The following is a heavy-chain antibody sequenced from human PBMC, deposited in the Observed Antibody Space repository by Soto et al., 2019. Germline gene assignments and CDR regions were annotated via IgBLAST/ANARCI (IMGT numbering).Heavy chain of an antibody. D-gene: IGHD1-26*01. Sequence: SETLSLTCTVSGGSISSYYWSWIRQPPGKGLEWIGYIYYSGSTNYNPSLKSRVTISVDTSKNQFSLKLSSLTAADTAVYYCARLIGNSWLDSWGQRTLVTVS. CDR3: ARLIGNSWLDS. CDR2: IYYSGST. V-gene: IGHV4-59*08. J-gene: IGHJ5*01. CDR1: GGSISSYY.